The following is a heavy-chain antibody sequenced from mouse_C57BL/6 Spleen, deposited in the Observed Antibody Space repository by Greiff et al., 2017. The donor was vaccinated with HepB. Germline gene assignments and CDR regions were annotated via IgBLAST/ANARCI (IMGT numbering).Heavy chain of an antibody. CDR1: GFTFSDYG. CDR3: ASHGVRAMDY. J-gene: IGHJ4*01. CDR2: ISNLEYSI. D-gene: IGHD3-2*02. V-gene: IGHV5-15*01. Sequence: EVQLVESGGGLVQPGGSLKLSCAASGFTFSDYGMAWVRQAPRKGTEWVAFISNLEYSIYYADTVKGRFSISRENAKNTLYLDMSSLRSEDTDMYYCASHGVRAMDYWGQGTSVTVSS.